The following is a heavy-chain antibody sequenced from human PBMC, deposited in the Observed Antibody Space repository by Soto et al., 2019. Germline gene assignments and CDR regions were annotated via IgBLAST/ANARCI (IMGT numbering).Heavy chain of an antibody. CDR2: ISSSSSTI. V-gene: IGHV3-48*01. CDR3: ARDPPYCSGGSCYVDY. D-gene: IGHD2-15*01. J-gene: IGHJ4*02. CDR1: GFTFSSYS. Sequence: EVQLVESGGGLVQPGGSLRLSCAASGFTFSSYSMNWVRQAPGKGLEWVSYISSSSSTIYYADSVKGRFTISRDNAKNSLYRQMNSLRAEDTAVYYCARDPPYCSGGSCYVDYWGQGTLVTVSS.